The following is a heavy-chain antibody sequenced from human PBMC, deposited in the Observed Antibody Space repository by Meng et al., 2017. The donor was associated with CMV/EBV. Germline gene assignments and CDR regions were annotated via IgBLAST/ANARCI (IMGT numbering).Heavy chain of an antibody. CDR1: GYTFTSYY. V-gene: IGHV1-46*01. CDR2: INPSGGST. CDR3: ARILVEPAAIYYGLDV. D-gene: IGHD2-2*01. Sequence: ASVKVSCKASGYTFTSYYMHWVRQAPGQGLEWMGIINPSGGSTSYAQKFQGRVTMTRDTSTSTVYMELSSLRSEDTAVYYCARILVEPAAIYYGLDVWGQGTMVTVSS. J-gene: IGHJ6*02.